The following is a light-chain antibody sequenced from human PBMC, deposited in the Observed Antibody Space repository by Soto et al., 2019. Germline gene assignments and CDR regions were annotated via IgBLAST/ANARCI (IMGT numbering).Light chain of an antibody. CDR3: QQYNSYSLT. J-gene: IGKJ1*01. Sequence: DIQMTQSPSTLSASIGDRVTISCRASQDISTWLAWYQQKPGEAPKFLIFDASSLHSGVPSRFSGSGSGTEFTLSISSLQSEDFATYFCQQYNSYSLTFGQGTKVEMK. CDR2: DAS. V-gene: IGKV1-5*01. CDR1: QDISTW.